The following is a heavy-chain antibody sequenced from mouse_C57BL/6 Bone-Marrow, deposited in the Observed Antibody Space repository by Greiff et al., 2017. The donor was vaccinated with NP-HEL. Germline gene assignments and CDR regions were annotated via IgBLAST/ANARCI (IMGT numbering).Heavy chain of an antibody. V-gene: IGHV6-6*01. CDR1: GFTFSDAW. CDR3: TLAYY. Sequence: EVQLQESGGGLVQPGGSMTLSCAASGFTFSDAWMDWVRQSPEKGLEWVAEIRHKANNPATYYDVSVKGRFTISRDDAKSSVYLQMNNVSAEDTGVYYCTLAYYWGQGTTLTVSS. J-gene: IGHJ2*01. CDR2: IRHKANNPAT.